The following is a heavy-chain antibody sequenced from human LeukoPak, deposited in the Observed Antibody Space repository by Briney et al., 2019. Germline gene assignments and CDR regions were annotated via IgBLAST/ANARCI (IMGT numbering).Heavy chain of an antibody. CDR3: AGVDFWSGYGWFDP. CDR2: IYYSGST. D-gene: IGHD3-3*01. CDR1: GGSISSGDYY. Sequence: PSQTLSLTCTVSGGSISSGDYYWSWIRQPPGKGLEWIGYIYYSGSTYYNPSLKSRVTISVDTSKNQFSLKLSSVTAADTAVYYCAGVDFWSGYGWFDPWGQGTLVTVSS. V-gene: IGHV4-30-4*01. J-gene: IGHJ5*02.